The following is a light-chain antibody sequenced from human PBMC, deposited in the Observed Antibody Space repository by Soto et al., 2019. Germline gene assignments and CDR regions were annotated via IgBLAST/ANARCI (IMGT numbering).Light chain of an antibody. J-gene: IGKJ1*01. CDR2: GAS. Sequence: IVLTQYKTTLSLSPGERATLSCRASQSVSRCLAWYQQKPGQAPMLLIYGASNRATGIPDRFSGSGSGTDFTLTISRLEPEDFAVYYCQQYGSSGTFGQGTKV. CDR3: QQYGSSGT. V-gene: IGKV3-20*01. CDR1: QSVSRC.